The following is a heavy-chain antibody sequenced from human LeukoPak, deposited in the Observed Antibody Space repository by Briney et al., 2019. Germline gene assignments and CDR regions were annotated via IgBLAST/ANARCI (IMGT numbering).Heavy chain of an antibody. V-gene: IGHV3-53*01. CDR1: GFTVSSNY. CDR2: IYSGGST. CDR3: ARSPTVYYYYYGMDV. D-gene: IGHD4-11*01. J-gene: IGHJ6*02. Sequence: GGSLRLSCAASGFTVSSNYMSWVRQAPGKGLEWVSVIYSGGSTYYADSVKGRFTISRDNSKNTLYLQMNSLRAEDTAVYYCARSPTVYYYYYGMDVWGQGTTVTVSS.